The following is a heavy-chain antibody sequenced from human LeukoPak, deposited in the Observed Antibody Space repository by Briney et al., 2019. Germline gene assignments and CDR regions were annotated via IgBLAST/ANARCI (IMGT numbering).Heavy chain of an antibody. Sequence: GGSLRLSCAASGFTFSSYGMHWVRQAPGKGLEWVAFIRYDGSNKYYADSVKGRFTISRDNSKNTLYLQMNSLRAEDTAVYYCAKVPMRSGYDSGQWFDPWGQGTLVTVSS. CDR1: GFTFSSYG. D-gene: IGHD5-12*01. V-gene: IGHV3-30*02. CDR2: IRYDGSNK. J-gene: IGHJ5*02. CDR3: AKVPMRSGYDSGQWFDP.